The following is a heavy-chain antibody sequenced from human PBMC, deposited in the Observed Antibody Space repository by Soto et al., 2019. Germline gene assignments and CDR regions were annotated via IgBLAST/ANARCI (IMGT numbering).Heavy chain of an antibody. CDR1: GFTFSSYW. J-gene: IGHJ6*02. D-gene: IGHD3-3*01. Sequence: GALRLSCSASGFTFSSYWMHWVRQAPGKGLVWVSRVNSDGSSTRYADSVKGRFTISRDNAKNTLYLQMNSLRAEDTAVYYCARADVTIFGVVIIRPEMDVWGQGTTVTVSS. CDR2: VNSDGSST. V-gene: IGHV3-74*01. CDR3: ARADVTIFGVVIIRPEMDV.